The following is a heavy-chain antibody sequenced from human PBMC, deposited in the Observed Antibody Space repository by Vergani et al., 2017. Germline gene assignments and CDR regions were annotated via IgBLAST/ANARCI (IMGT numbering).Heavy chain of an antibody. CDR1: GFTFSSYW. D-gene: IGHD1-26*01. V-gene: IGHV3-7*01. CDR2: IKQDGSEK. CDR3: ARRSGGSLIRFDY. J-gene: IGHJ4*02. Sequence: EVQLVESGGGLVQPGGSLRLSCAASGFTFSSYWMSCVRQAPGKGLEWVANIKQDGSEKYYVDSVKGRFTISRDNAKNSLYLQMNSLRAEDTAVYYCARRSGGSLIRFDYWGQGTLVTVSS.